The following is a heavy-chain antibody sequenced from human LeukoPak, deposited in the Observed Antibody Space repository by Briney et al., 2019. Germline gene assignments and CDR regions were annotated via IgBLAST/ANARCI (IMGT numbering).Heavy chain of an antibody. D-gene: IGHD3-10*01. CDR1: GYTFTDYW. J-gene: IGHJ5*01. CDR3: ARQCCRGVSPGFDF. CDR2: VKPGDSDT. V-gene: IGHV5-51*01. Sequence: GESLKISCKGSGYTFTDYWIAWVRQMPGQGLEWMGIVKPGDSDTRYSPSFQGQVTFSVDKSTNSAHLQWSSLRASDTAMYFCARQCCRGVSPGFDFWGQGTRVTVSS.